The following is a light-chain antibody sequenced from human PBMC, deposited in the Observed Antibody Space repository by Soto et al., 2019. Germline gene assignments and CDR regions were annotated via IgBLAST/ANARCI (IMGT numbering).Light chain of an antibody. CDR3: HQYENSPRT. Sequence: EIVLTQSPGTLSLSPGERATLSCRASQSVNSNYLAWYQQKPGQSPRLLMYGASSRASGIPDRFSGSGSGTDFPLTISRLEPEDFAVYYCHQYENSPRTFGQGTKVQIK. CDR1: QSVNSNY. V-gene: IGKV3-20*01. J-gene: IGKJ1*01. CDR2: GAS.